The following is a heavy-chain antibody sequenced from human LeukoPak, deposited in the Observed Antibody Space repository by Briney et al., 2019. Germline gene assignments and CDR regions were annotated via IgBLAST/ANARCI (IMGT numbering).Heavy chain of an antibody. V-gene: IGHV1-2*02. CDR2: INPNSGGT. CDR1: GYTFTGYY. Sequence: ASVKVSCKASGYTFTGYYIHWVRQAPGQGLEWMGWINPNSGGTNYAQKFQGRVTMTRDTSISTAYMEVSRLRSDDTAVYYCARVSEDYGDSHNWFDPWGQGTLVTVSS. J-gene: IGHJ5*02. D-gene: IGHD4-17*01. CDR3: ARVSEDYGDSHNWFDP.